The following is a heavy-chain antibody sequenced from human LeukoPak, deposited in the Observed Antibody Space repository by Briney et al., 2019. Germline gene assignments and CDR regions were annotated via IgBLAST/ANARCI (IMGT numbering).Heavy chain of an antibody. CDR1: GGSFSGYY. Sequence: PSETLSLTCAVYGGSFSGYYWSWIRQPPGKGLEWIGEINHSGSTNYNPSLKSRVTISVDTSKNQFSLKLSSVTAADTAGYYCARGLRGYKWPERSEMYYFDYWGQGTLVTVSS. CDR3: ARGLRGYKWPERSEMYYFDY. J-gene: IGHJ4*02. V-gene: IGHV4-34*01. D-gene: IGHD1-1*01. CDR2: INHSGST.